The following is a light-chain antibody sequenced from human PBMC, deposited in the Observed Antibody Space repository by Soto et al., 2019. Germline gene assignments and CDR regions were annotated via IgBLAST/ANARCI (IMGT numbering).Light chain of an antibody. Sequence: EIVMTQSPATLSVSPGERATLSCRASQSVSSNLAWYQQKPGQAPRLLIYGASTRATGIPARFSGSGSGTEFTITISSLQSEDFGVYYCQQYNNWPSYTFGQGTKLEIK. CDR1: QSVSSN. CDR3: QQYNNWPSYT. J-gene: IGKJ2*01. CDR2: GAS. V-gene: IGKV3-15*01.